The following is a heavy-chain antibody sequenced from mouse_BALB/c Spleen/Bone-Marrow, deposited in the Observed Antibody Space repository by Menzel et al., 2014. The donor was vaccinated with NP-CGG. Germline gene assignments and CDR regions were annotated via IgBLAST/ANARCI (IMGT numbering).Heavy chain of an antibody. CDR1: GYTFTSSW. CDR3: AREGKLGRDYFDC. CDR2: INPSTAYA. V-gene: IGHV1-7*01. Sequence: QVQLQQSGAELAKPGASVKMSCKASGYTFTSSWMHWIQQRPGQGLEWIGYINPSTAYAEYNQKFKDKATLTADKSSSTAYMQLSSLTSEDSAVYYCAREGKLGRDYFDCWGQGTTLTVSS. J-gene: IGHJ2*01. D-gene: IGHD4-1*01.